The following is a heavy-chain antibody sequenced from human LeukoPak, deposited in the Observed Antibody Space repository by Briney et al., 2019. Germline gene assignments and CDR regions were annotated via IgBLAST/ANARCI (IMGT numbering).Heavy chain of an antibody. J-gene: IGHJ4*02. D-gene: IGHD3-16*02. Sequence: GSLRLSCAASGFTFSSYGMNWVRQAPGKGLEWVSSISSSSSYIYYADSVKGRFTISRDNAKNSLYLQMNSLRAEDTAVYYCARSLRLGELSLTDFDYWGQGTLVTVSS. CDR3: ARSLRLGELSLTDFDY. V-gene: IGHV3-21*01. CDR2: ISSSSSYI. CDR1: GFTFSSYG.